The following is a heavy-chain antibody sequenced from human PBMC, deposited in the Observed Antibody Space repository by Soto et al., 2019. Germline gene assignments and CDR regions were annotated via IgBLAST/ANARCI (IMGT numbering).Heavy chain of an antibody. CDR1: GGSNSRGNYY. J-gene: IGHJ4*02. D-gene: IGHD2-15*01. Sequence: SETLSLTCTITGGSNSRGNYYWSWIRQPPGKGLDRIGFISYSGSTYYSTSLKSRVTISVDTSKSQFCLNLSFVTAADTAVYYCATMGTPATGLYFFDYWGQGSLVTVSS. CDR2: ISYSGST. CDR3: ATMGTPATGLYFFDY. V-gene: IGHV4-30-4*01.